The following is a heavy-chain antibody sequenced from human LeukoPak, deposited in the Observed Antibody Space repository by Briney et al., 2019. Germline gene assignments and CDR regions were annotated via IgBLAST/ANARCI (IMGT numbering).Heavy chain of an antibody. J-gene: IGHJ4*02. V-gene: IGHV3-66*02. Sequence: GGSLRLSCAASGFTVSSNYMSWVRQAPGKGLEWVSVIYSGGSTYYADSVKGRFTISRDNSKNALYLQMNSLRAEDTAVYYCARAQCYSYGRDYWGQGPLVTVSS. CDR3: ARAQCYSYGRDY. CDR1: GFTVSSNY. D-gene: IGHD5-18*01. CDR2: IYSGGST.